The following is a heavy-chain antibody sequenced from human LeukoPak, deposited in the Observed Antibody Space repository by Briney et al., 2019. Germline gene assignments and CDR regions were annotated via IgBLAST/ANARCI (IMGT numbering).Heavy chain of an antibody. CDR3: ARQKYSSGDYYFDY. Sequence: SETLSLTCTVSGGSISSGDYYWSWIRQPPGKGLEWIGYIYYSGSTYYNPSLKSRVTISVDTSKNQFSLKLSSVTAADTAVYYCARQKYSSGDYYFDYWGQGTLVTVSS. CDR2: IYYSGST. D-gene: IGHD6-19*01. CDR1: GGSISSGDYY. J-gene: IGHJ4*02. V-gene: IGHV4-30-4*08.